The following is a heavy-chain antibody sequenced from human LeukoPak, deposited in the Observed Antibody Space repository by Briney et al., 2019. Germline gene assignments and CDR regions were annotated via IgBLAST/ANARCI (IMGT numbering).Heavy chain of an antibody. D-gene: IGHD2-15*01. J-gene: IGHJ4*02. CDR3: AKDGSSVVVAYFDY. Sequence: GGSLRLSWAASGFTFSSYAMSWVRQAPGKGLEWVSAISGSGGSTYYADSVKGRFTISRDNSKNTLYLQMNSLRAEDTAVYYCAKDGSSVVVAYFDYWGQGTLVTVSS. CDR1: GFTFSSYA. V-gene: IGHV3-23*01. CDR2: ISGSGGST.